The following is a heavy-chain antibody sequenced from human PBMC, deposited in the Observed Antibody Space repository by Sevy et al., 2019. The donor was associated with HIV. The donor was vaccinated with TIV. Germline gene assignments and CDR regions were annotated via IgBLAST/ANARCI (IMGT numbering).Heavy chain of an antibody. Sequence: GGSLRLSCVASAFTFSGYSMNWVRQAPGKGLEWVSSISSLSNYIYYADSVKGRFTISRDNAKNSLYLQMNSLRAEDTAVYYCARYPERGPVTGSLDYWGQGTLVTVSS. CDR1: AFTFSGYS. J-gene: IGHJ4*02. D-gene: IGHD6-19*01. V-gene: IGHV3-21*01. CDR2: ISSLSNYI. CDR3: ARYPERGPVTGSLDY.